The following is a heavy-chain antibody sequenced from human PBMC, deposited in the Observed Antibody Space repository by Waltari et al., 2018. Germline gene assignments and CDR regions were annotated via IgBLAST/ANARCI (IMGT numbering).Heavy chain of an antibody. CDR2: IYPGESDT. J-gene: IGHJ4*02. Sequence: EVQLVQSGAEVKKPGESLKISCKGSGYSFTSYWIGWVRQMHGKGLEWRGIIYPGESDTRYSPSCKGKVTISAEKSISTAYVQWSSLKDSDTAMYYCARQIAGGYDYLNYWGQGTLVTVSS. CDR1: GYSFTSYW. CDR3: ARQIAGGYDYLNY. V-gene: IGHV5-51*01. D-gene: IGHD5-12*01.